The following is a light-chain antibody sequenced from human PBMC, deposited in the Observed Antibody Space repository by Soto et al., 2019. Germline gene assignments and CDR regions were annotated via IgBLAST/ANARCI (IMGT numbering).Light chain of an antibody. CDR2: GAS. V-gene: IGKV3-15*01. Sequence: EIVMTQSPVTLSVSPGERATLSCRASQSVRRNLAWYQQKPGQAPRLLISGASTRATGIPARFSGSGSGTEFTLTISSLQAEDVAVYYCQQYFTNPDFGGGTKVEIK. J-gene: IGKJ4*01. CDR3: QQYFTNPD. CDR1: QSVRRN.